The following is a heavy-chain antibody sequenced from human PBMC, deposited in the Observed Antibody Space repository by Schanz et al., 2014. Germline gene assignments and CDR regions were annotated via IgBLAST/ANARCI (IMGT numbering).Heavy chain of an antibody. V-gene: IGHV3-30*04. D-gene: IGHD2-8*02. J-gene: IGHJ3*01. CDR3: TRDRGALVTHNDALNL. Sequence: VQLVESGGDLVQPGGSLRLSCAASGFTFRGHAMHWVRQAPGKGLEKVAAISTDGTNTYYAASVRGRFTISRDNSKNTVYLQMDSLRSEDTAVYYCTRDRGALVTHNDALNLWGQGTMVSVSS. CDR1: GFTFRGHA. CDR2: ISTDGTNT.